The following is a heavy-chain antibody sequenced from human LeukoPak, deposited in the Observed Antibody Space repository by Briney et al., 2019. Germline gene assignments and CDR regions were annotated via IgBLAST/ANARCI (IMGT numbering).Heavy chain of an antibody. V-gene: IGHV5-10-1*01. CDR1: GYSFTNYW. CDR2: IDPSDSYT. Sequence: GESLKISCKGSGYSFTNYWIGWVRQMPGKGLEWMGRIDPSDSYTNYSPSFQGHVTISADKSISTAYLQWSSLKASDTAMYYCARLGSGYDSTVYWGQGTLVTVSS. D-gene: IGHD5-12*01. CDR3: ARLGSGYDSTVY. J-gene: IGHJ4*02.